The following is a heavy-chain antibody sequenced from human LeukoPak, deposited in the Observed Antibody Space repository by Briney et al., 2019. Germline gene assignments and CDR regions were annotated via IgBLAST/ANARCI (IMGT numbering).Heavy chain of an antibody. CDR2: FDPEDGET. CDR3: ATGFGSGSCYNFDY. D-gene: IGHD3-10*01. Sequence: ASVKVSCKVSGYTLTELSMHWVRQAPGKGLEWMGGFDPEDGETIYAQKFQGRVTMTEDTSTDTAYMELSSLRSEDTAVYYCATGFGSGSCYNFDYWGQGTLVTVSS. CDR1: GYTLTELS. J-gene: IGHJ4*02. V-gene: IGHV1-24*01.